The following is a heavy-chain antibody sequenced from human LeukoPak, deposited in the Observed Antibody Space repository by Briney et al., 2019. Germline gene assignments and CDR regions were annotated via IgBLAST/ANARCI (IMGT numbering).Heavy chain of an antibody. CDR3: ARGCFGGDCYDAFDI. CDR2: ISSSSSTI. CDR1: GFTFSSYS. D-gene: IGHD2-21*02. Sequence: GGSLRLSCAASGFTFSSYSMNWGRQAPGKGLEWVSYISSSSSTIYYADSVKGRFTISRDNAKNSLYLQMNSPRDEDTAVYYCARGCFGGDCYDAFDIWGQGTMVTVSS. J-gene: IGHJ3*02. V-gene: IGHV3-48*02.